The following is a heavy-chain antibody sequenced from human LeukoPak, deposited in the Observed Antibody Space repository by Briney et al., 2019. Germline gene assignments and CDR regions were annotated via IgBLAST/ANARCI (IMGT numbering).Heavy chain of an antibody. CDR1: GASIISYH. V-gene: IGHV4-59*08. CDR2: VHYSGST. J-gene: IGHJ4*02. Sequence: SETLSLTCSVSGASIISYHWSWVRQPTGKGLEWIGFVHYSGSTNYNPSLKSRVTISADTSKNQFSLSLTSVTAADTALYYCARSPLESRRDAYNFYFDYWGQGALVTVSS. CDR3: ARSPLESRRDAYNFYFDY. D-gene: IGHD5-24*01.